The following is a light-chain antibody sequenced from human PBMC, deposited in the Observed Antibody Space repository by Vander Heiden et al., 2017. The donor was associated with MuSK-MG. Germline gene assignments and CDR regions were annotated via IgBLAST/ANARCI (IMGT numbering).Light chain of an antibody. Sequence: QTVVTQEPSLTVSPGGPVTLTCASSTVAVTSGYYPNWFQPKPNHAHRALIYSTSNTPSGTPARFSSSSKGDKASLTLAGVQPEDEDEYYCLRDHGGPVVFGGGTKLTVL. V-gene: IGLV7-43*01. CDR2: STS. CDR1: TVAVTSGYY. CDR3: LRDHGGPVV. J-gene: IGLJ2*01.